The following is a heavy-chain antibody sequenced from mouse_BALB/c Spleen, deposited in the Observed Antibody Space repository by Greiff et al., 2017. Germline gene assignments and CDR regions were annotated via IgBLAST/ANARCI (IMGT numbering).Heavy chain of an antibody. V-gene: IGHV14-3*02. Sequence: EVKLVESGAELVKPGASVKLSCTASGFNIKDTYMHWVKQRPEQGLEWIGRIDPANGNTKYDPKFQGKATITADTSSNTAYLQLSSLTSEDTAVYYCARGITTAWFAYWGQGTLTVSA. CDR3: ARGITTAWFAY. CDR2: IDPANGNT. J-gene: IGHJ3*01. CDR1: GFNIKDTY. D-gene: IGHD2-4*01.